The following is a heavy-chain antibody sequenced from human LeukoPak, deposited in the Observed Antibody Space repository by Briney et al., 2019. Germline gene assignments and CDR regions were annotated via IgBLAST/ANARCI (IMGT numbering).Heavy chain of an antibody. CDR3: ARRLSYYYGSGSYNLDY. D-gene: IGHD3-10*01. Sequence: GGSLRLSCAAPGFTFSSYSMNWVRQAPGKGLEWVSSISSSSSYIYYADSVKGRFTISRDNAKNSLYLQMNSLRAEDTAVYYCARRLSYYYGSGSYNLDYWGQGTLVTVSS. CDR1: GFTFSSYS. CDR2: ISSSSSYI. V-gene: IGHV3-21*01. J-gene: IGHJ4*02.